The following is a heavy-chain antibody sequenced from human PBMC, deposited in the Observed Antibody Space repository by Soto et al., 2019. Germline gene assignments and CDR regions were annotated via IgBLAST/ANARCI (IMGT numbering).Heavy chain of an antibody. V-gene: IGHV3-33*01. CDR3: ARDKSRYYYGMDV. CDR2: IWYDGSNK. CDR1: GFTFSSYG. Sequence: PGGSLRLSCAASGFTFSSYGMHWVRQAPGKGLEWVAVIWYDGSNKYYADSVKGRFTISRDNSKNTLYLQMNSLRAEDTAVYYCARDKSRYYYGMDVWGQGTTVTVSS. J-gene: IGHJ6*02.